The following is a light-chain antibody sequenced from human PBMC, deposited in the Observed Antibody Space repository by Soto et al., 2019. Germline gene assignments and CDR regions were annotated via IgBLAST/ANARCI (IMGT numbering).Light chain of an antibody. CDR3: QQYGSSPLYT. CDR1: QSVSSSY. J-gene: IGKJ2*01. Sequence: EIVLTQSPGTLSLSPGERATLSCRASQSVSSSYLAWYQQKPGQAPRLLIYGASSRAAGIPDRFSGSGSGTDFTITISILEPEYFAVYYCQQYGSSPLYTFGQGTKLEIK. CDR2: GAS. V-gene: IGKV3-20*01.